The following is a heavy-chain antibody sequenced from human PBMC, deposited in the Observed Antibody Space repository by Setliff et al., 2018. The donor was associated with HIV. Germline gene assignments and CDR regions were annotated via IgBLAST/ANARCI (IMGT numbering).Heavy chain of an antibody. J-gene: IGHJ4*02. V-gene: IGHV4-39*07. CDR2: INFSGDT. D-gene: IGHD4-17*01. CDR3: ARTPYGEQSHFHY. Sequence: SETLSLTCTVSGGSISSTTYWGWIRQSPGAGLEWIGNINFSGDTYNNPSLKGRVTISLDSSKNQFSLNLTSVTAADTAAYYCARTPYGEQSHFHYWGQGTLVTVSS. CDR1: GGSISSTTY.